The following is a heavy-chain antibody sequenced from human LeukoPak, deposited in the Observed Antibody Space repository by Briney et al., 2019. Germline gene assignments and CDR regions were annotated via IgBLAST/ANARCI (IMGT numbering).Heavy chain of an antibody. D-gene: IGHD6-13*01. J-gene: IGHJ6*03. CDR3: ASTYSSSWYYYYYYMDV. V-gene: IGHV1-69*06. Sequence: SVKVSCKASGGTFSSYAISWVRQAPGQGLGWVGGIIPIFGTANYAQRSQGRVTITADKSTSTAYMELSSLRSEDTAVYYCASTYSSSWYYYYYYMDVWGKGTTVTVSS. CDR2: IIPIFGTA. CDR1: GGTFSSYA.